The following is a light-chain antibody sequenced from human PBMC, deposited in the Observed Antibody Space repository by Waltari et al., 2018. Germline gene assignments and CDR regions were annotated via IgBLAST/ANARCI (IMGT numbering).Light chain of an antibody. Sequence: QAALTQFPSVSGSPGQSVTISCTGTNSDIGGYNRVSWYQQHPGKAPKLMIYEVNKRPSGLSYRFAASKSGNTASLTISGLQAEDEADYYCSSYASSTTFLFGGGTRLTVL. J-gene: IGLJ2*01. CDR2: EVN. V-gene: IGLV2-14*01. CDR3: SSYASSTTFL. CDR1: NSDIGGYNR.